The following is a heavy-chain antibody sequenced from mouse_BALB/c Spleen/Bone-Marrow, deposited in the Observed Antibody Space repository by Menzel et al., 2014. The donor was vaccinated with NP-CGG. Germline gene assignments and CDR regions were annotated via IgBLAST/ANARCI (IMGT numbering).Heavy chain of an antibody. J-gene: IGHJ2*01. CDR1: GYTFTSYW. CDR2: IHPGNSDT. Sequence: EVQLQQSGTVLARPGASVKMSCKASGYTFTSYWMHWVKQRPGQGLEWIGTIHPGNSDTTYNQKFKGKAKLTAVTSTSTAYMELSSLTNEDSAVYYCTSLARNYFDYWGQGTTLTVSS. CDR3: TSLARNYFDY. V-gene: IGHV1-5*01.